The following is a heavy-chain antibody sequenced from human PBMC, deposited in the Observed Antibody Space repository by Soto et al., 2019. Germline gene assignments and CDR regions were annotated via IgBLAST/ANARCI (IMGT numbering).Heavy chain of an antibody. V-gene: IGHV4-34*01. CDR2: INHSGST. CDR3: ARGVLKYWYSSGWYPNESAEYFQH. Sequence: SETLSLTCAVYGGSFSGYYWSWIRQPPGKGLEWIGEINHSGSTNYNPSLKSRVTISVDTSKNQFSLKLSSVTAADTAVYYCARGVLKYWYSSGWYPNESAEYFQHWGQGTLVTVSS. CDR1: GGSFSGYY. D-gene: IGHD6-19*01. J-gene: IGHJ1*01.